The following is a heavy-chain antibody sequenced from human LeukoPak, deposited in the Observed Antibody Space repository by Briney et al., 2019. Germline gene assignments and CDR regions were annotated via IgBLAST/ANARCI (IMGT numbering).Heavy chain of an antibody. CDR1: GFTFSSYG. Sequence: GGSLRLSCAASGFTFSSYGMHWVRQAPGKGLEWVAFIRYDGSNKYYADSVKGRFTISRDNSKNALYLQMNSLRAEDTAVYYCARWRVYYDSSGYYDYWGQGTLVTVSS. CDR3: ARWRVYYDSSGYYDY. CDR2: IRYDGSNK. V-gene: IGHV3-30*02. J-gene: IGHJ4*02. D-gene: IGHD3-22*01.